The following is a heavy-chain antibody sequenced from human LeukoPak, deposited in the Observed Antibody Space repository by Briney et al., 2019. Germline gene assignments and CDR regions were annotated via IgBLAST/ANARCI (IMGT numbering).Heavy chain of an antibody. V-gene: IGHV4-39*07. D-gene: IGHD3-22*01. CDR3: ARDRSTYYYDAFDV. J-gene: IGHJ3*01. Sequence: SETLSLTCTVSGDSIRSSSHYWGWIRQSPGKGLEWIGVFYYSGTNYYNPSLKSRATISGDTSKNQFSLKLNSVTAADTAVYFCARDRSTYYYDAFDVWGQGTMVTVSS. CDR1: GDSIRSSSHY. CDR2: FYYSGTN.